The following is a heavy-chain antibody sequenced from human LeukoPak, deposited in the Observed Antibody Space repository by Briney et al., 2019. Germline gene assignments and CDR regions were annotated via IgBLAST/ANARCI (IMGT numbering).Heavy chain of an antibody. D-gene: IGHD5-24*01. Sequence: GGSLRLSCAASGFTFSSYGMSWVRQAPGKGLEWVSAISGSGGSTYYADSVKGRFTISRDNSKNTLYLQMNSLRAEDTAVYYCAKGTGRWLHIFDYWGQGTLVTVSS. CDR2: ISGSGGST. CDR1: GFTFSSYG. V-gene: IGHV3-23*01. CDR3: AKGTGRWLHIFDY. J-gene: IGHJ4*02.